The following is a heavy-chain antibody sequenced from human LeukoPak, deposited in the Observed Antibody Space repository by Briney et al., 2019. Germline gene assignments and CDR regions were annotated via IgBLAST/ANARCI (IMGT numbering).Heavy chain of an antibody. V-gene: IGHV3-48*03. Sequence: GGSLRLSCAASGFTFSSYEMNWVRRAPGKGLEWVSYISSSGSTIYYADSVKGRFTISRDNANNSVFLQLNSLRAEDTAVYYCARDRYCSSTSCYDPDYFDYWGQGTLVTVSS. D-gene: IGHD2-2*01. CDR3: ARDRYCSSTSCYDPDYFDY. CDR1: GFTFSSYE. J-gene: IGHJ4*02. CDR2: ISSSGSTI.